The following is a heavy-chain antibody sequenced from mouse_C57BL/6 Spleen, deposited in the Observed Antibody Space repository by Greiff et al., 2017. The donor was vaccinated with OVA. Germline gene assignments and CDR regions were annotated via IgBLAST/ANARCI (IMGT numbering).Heavy chain of an antibody. CDR2: FYPGSGSI. V-gene: IGHV1-62-2*01. CDR1: GYTFTEYT. D-gene: IGHD2-5*01. CDR3: ARHEDYSNYPYYFDY. J-gene: IGHJ2*01. Sequence: LQESGAELVKPGASVKLSCKASGYTFTEYTIHWVKQRAGQGLEWIGWFYPGSGSIKYNENFKDKATLTADKSSSTVYMEISRVTSEDSAVYFCARHEDYSNYPYYFDYWGQGTTLTVSS.